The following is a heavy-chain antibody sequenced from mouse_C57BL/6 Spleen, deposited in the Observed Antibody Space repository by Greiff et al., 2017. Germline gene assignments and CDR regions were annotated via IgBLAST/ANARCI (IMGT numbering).Heavy chain of an antibody. Sequence: VQLKESVAELVRPGASVKLSRTASGFNIKNTYMHWVKQRPEQGLEWIGRIDPANGNTKYAPKFQGKATITADTSSNTAYLQLSSLTSEDTAIYYCARSPTITTVVAPAMDYWGQGTSVTVSS. J-gene: IGHJ4*01. CDR2: IDPANGNT. CDR1: GFNIKNTY. D-gene: IGHD1-1*01. CDR3: ARSPTITTVVAPAMDY. V-gene: IGHV14-3*01.